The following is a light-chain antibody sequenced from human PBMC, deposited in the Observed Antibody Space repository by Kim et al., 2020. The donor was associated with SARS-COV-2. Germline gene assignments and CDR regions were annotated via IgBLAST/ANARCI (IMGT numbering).Light chain of an antibody. CDR2: AAS. J-gene: IGKJ2*01. CDR3: QQYYSSPRT. CDR1: QGISSY. V-gene: IGKV1-8*01. Sequence: AIRMTQSPSSFSASTGDRVTITCRASQGISSYLAWYQQKPGKAPKLLIYAASTLQSGVPSRFSGSGSGTDFTLTISCLQSEDFATYYCQQYYSSPRTFGQGTKLEI.